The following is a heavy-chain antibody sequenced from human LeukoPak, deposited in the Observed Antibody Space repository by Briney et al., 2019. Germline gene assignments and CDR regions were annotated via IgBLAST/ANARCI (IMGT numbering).Heavy chain of an antibody. J-gene: IGHJ4*02. CDR3: AREWDY. CDR2: IDESGST. Sequence: SETLSLTCAVYGGTFSGYDWRWIRQPPGKGLEWIGKIDESGSTNHNPSLKGRVTMSVDTSKNQFSLKLTSVTAADTAVYYCAREWDYWGQGSLVTVSS. D-gene: IGHD2-8*01. CDR1: GGTFSGYD. V-gene: IGHV4-34*01.